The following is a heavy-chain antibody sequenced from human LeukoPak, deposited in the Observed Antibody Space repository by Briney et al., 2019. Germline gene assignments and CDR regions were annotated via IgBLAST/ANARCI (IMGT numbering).Heavy chain of an antibody. D-gene: IGHD2-21*02. CDR1: GFTFTNAW. V-gene: IGHV3-15*01. CDR2: IKSKTDCGTT. Sequence: GGSLRLSRPGSGFTFTNAWMSWVRPAPGKGPAGVGRIKSKTDCGTTDYAAPVTGRFTISRDDSKNMLYLQMNSLETEDTAVYYCTTARTAWGQGTTVTVSS. CDR3: TTARTA. J-gene: IGHJ6*02.